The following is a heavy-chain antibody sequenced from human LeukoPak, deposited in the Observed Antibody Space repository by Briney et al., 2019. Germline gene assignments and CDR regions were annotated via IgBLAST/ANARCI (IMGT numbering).Heavy chain of an antibody. CDR1: GGSISSYY. Sequence: KTSETLSLTCTVSGGSISSYYWSWIRQPPGKGLEWIGYIYYSGSTNYNPSLKSRVTISVDTSKNQFSLKLSSVTAADTAVYYCARGVRGLVLRGRYYFDYWGQGTLVTVSS. V-gene: IGHV4-59*01. CDR2: IYYSGST. D-gene: IGHD6-19*01. J-gene: IGHJ4*02. CDR3: ARGVRGLVLRGRYYFDY.